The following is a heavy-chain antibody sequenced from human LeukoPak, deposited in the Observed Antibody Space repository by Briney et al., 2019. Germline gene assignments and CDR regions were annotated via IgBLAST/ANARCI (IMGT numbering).Heavy chain of an antibody. CDR3: ARFAAGGSYYYYMDV. Sequence: GGSLRLSCAASGFTFSTYSMNWVRQAPGKGLEWVSNIGTSSTTIYYADSVKGRFTISRDNAKNSLYLQMNSLRADDTAVYYCARFAAGGSYYYYMDVWGKGTTVTVSS. CDR2: IGTSSTTI. D-gene: IGHD6-25*01. V-gene: IGHV3-48*01. CDR1: GFTFSTYS. J-gene: IGHJ6*03.